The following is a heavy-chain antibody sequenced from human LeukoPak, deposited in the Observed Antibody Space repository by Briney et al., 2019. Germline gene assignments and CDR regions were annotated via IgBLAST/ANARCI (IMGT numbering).Heavy chain of an antibody. J-gene: IGHJ4*02. CDR2: ISAYNGNT. Sequence: ASVKVSCKASGYTFTSYGISWVRQAPGQGLEWMGWISAYNGNTNYAQKLQGRVTMTTDTSTSTAYMELRSLRSDDTAVYYCARDRARSSTSCPDYWGQGTLVTVSS. CDR1: GYTFTSYG. CDR3: ARDRARSSTSCPDY. V-gene: IGHV1-18*01. D-gene: IGHD2-2*01.